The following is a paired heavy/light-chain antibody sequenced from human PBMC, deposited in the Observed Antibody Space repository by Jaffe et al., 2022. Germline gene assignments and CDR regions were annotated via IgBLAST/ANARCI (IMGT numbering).Heavy chain of an antibody. J-gene: IGHJ5*02. V-gene: IGHV3-23*01. D-gene: IGHD4-17*01. Sequence: EVQLLESGGGLVQPGGSLRLSCAASGFTFSSYAMSWVRQAPGKGLEWVSAISGSGGSTYYADSVKGRFTISRDNSKNTLYLQMNSLRAEDTAVYYCAKAYHSYNYGDYPMGFDPWGQGTLVTVSS. CDR1: GFTFSSYA. CDR3: AKAYHSYNYGDYPMGFDP. CDR2: ISGSGGST.
Light chain of an antibody. J-gene: IGLJ2*01. CDR3: SSYAGSNSYVV. V-gene: IGLV2-8*01. CDR2: EVS. CDR1: SSDVGGYNY. Sequence: QSALTQPPSASGSPGQSVTISCTGTSSDVGGYNYVSWYQQHPGKAPKLMIYEVSKRPSGVPDRFSGSKSGNTASLTVSGLQAEDEADYYCSSYAGSNSYVVFGGGTKLTVL.